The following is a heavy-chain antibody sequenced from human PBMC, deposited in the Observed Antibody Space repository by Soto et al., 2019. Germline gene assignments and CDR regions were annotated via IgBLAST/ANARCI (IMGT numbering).Heavy chain of an antibody. CDR3: ARVYRLWRYCSSTSCYTPDFDY. CDR2: ISAYNGNT. V-gene: IGHV1-18*04. Sequence: QVQLVQSGAEVKKPGASVKVSCKASGYTFTSYGISWVRQAPGQGLEWMGWISAYNGNTNYAQKLQGRVTMTTDTSTSTAYMELRSLRSDDTAVYYCARVYRLWRYCSSTSCYTPDFDYWGQGTLVTVSS. CDR1: GYTFTSYG. J-gene: IGHJ4*02. D-gene: IGHD2-2*02.